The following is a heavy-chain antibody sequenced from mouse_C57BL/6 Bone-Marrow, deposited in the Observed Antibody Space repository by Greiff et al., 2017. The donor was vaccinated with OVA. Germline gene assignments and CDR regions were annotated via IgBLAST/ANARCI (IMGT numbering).Heavy chain of an antibody. D-gene: IGHD1-1*01. Sequence: QVQLQQSGSELRSSGSSVKLSCKDFDSEVFPIAYMSWVRQKPGHGFEWIGGILPSIGRTIYGEKFEDKATLDADTLSNTAYLELNSLTSEDSAIYYCARKGYYGSSYGNYFDYWGQGTTLTVSS. CDR1: DSEVFPIAY. V-gene: IGHV15-2*01. CDR2: ILPSIGRT. CDR3: ARKGYYGSSYGNYFDY. J-gene: IGHJ2*01.